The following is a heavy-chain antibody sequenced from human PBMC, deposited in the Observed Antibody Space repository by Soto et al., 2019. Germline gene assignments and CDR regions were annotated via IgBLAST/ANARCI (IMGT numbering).Heavy chain of an antibody. Sequence: SETLSLTCTVSGGSISSSSYYWGWIRQPPGKGLEWIGSIYYSGSTYYNPSLKSRVTISVHTSKNQFSLKLSSVTAADTAVYYCARLKSTFRGTLEWLLFDYWGQGTLVTVSS. D-gene: IGHD3-3*01. V-gene: IGHV4-39*01. CDR3: ARLKSTFRGTLEWLLFDY. CDR2: IYYSGST. J-gene: IGHJ4*02. CDR1: GGSISSSSYY.